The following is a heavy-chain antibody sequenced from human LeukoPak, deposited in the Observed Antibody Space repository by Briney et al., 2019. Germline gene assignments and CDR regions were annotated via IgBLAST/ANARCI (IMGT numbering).Heavy chain of an antibody. V-gene: IGHV1-69*06. Sequence: GASVKVSCKASGGTFSSYAISWVRQAPGQGLEWMGGIIPIFGTANYAQKFQGRVTITEDKSTSTAYMELSSLRSEDTAVYYCARVSDLWFELDYWGQGTLVTVSS. CDR3: ARVSDLWFELDY. J-gene: IGHJ4*02. D-gene: IGHD3-10*01. CDR1: GGTFSSYA. CDR2: IIPIFGTA.